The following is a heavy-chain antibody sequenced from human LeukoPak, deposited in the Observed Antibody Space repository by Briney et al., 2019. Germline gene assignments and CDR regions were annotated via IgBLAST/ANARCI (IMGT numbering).Heavy chain of an antibody. CDR3: ARSPSGYRFDS. J-gene: IGHJ4*02. CDR2: ISNSGST. V-gene: IGHV4-61*01. D-gene: IGHD3-22*01. Sequence: ETLSLTCAVSGGYVNRGTFFWTWIRKPPGKGLEWIGYISNSGSTNYHPSLKSRVTISSDTSKTQFTLKLTSVTAADTAVYYCARSPSGYRFDSWGQGTLVTVSS. CDR1: GGYVNRGTFF.